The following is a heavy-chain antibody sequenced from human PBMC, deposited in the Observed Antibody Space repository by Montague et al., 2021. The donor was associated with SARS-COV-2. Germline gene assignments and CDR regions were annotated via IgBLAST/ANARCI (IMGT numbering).Heavy chain of an antibody. D-gene: IGHD6-19*01. V-gene: IGHV6-1*01. CDR3: ARGDEEQWLVHYYYYGMDV. J-gene: IGHJ6*02. CDR2: TYYRSKWYN. CDR1: GDSVSSNSAA. Sequence: CAISGDSVSSNSAAWDWIRQSPSRGLEWLGRTYYRSKWYNDYAVSVKSRITINPDTSKNQFSLQLNSVTPEDTAVYYCARGDEEQWLVHYYYYGMDVWGQGTTVIVSS.